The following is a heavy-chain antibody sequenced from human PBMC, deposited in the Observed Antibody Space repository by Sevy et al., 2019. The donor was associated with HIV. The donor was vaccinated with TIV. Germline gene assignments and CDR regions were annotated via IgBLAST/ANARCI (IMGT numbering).Heavy chain of an antibody. J-gene: IGHJ3*02. V-gene: IGHV3-30*04. CDR1: GFTFSSYA. D-gene: IGHD3-10*01. CDR2: ISYDGSNK. CDR3: ARDLGGFTIDFLNDAFDI. Sequence: GGSLRLSCAASGFTFSSYAMHWVRQAPGKGLEWVAVISYDGSNKYYADSVKGRFTISRDNSKNKRYLQMNSLRAEDTAVYYCARDLGGFTIDFLNDAFDIWGQGTMVTVSS.